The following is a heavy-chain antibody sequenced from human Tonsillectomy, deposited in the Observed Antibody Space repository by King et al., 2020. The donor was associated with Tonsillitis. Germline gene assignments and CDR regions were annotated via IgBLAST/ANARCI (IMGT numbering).Heavy chain of an antibody. CDR2: ISSNSDYI. CDR3: ARGEGFGDLVWEIDY. Sequence: VQLVESGGGLVKPGGSLRLSCAASGFTFSSYTMNWVRQTPGKGLEWVSLISSNSDYIYYADSVKGRFTISRDSAKNSLYLQMDSLRPEDTAFYYCARGEGFGDLVWEIDYWGQGTLVTVSS. D-gene: IGHD3-10*01. J-gene: IGHJ4*02. CDR1: GFTFSSYT. V-gene: IGHV3-21*06.